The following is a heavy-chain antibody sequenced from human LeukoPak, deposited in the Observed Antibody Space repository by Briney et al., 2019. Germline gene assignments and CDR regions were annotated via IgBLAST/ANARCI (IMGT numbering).Heavy chain of an antibody. Sequence: TTSETLSLTCAVYGGSFSGYYWSWIRQPPGKGLEWIGEINHSGSTNYNPSLKSRVTISVDTSKNQFSLKLSSVTAADTAVYYCASGRGLLAFDIWGQGTMVTVSS. V-gene: IGHV4-34*01. J-gene: IGHJ3*02. CDR1: GGSFSGYY. D-gene: IGHD2-15*01. CDR2: INHSGST. CDR3: ASGRGLLAFDI.